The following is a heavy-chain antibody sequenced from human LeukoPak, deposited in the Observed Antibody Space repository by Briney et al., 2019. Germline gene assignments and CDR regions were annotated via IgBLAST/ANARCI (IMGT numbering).Heavy chain of an antibody. J-gene: IGHJ4*02. Sequence: GGSLRLSCAASGFAFSVYEMYWVRPAPGKGLDWVSYISSSGGTRYYADSVKGRFTISRDNAKNSLYLQINSLRAEDTAVYYCATLTVASSFDYWGQGTLVTVSS. CDR2: ISSSGGTR. V-gene: IGHV3-48*03. CDR1: GFAFSVYE. CDR3: ATLTVASSFDY. D-gene: IGHD6-19*01.